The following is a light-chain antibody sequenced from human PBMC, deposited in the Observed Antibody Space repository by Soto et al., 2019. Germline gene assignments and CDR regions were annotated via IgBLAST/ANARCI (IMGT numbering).Light chain of an antibody. CDR1: HGIGVR. V-gene: IGKV1-12*02. Sequence: DIQMTQSPSSVSASVGDRVTVTCRASHGIGVRLAWFQQKPGKPPKLLIYDASGLDSGVPSRFSGSGYGTEFTLTISGLQPEDFATFYCQQYDSFPWTFGQGTNVDIK. J-gene: IGKJ1*01. CDR2: DAS. CDR3: QQYDSFPWT.